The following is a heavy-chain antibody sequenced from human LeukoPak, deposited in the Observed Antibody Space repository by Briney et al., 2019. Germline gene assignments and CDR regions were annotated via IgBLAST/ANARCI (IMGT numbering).Heavy chain of an antibody. CDR2: IYYSGST. Sequence: SESLSLTCTVSGGSISSYYWSWIRQPPGKGLEWIGYIYYSGSTNYNPSLKSRVTISVDTSKNQFSLKLTSVTAADTAVYFCARGGYYGSGNDFRFDPWGQGTLVTVSS. J-gene: IGHJ5*02. V-gene: IGHV4-59*01. D-gene: IGHD3-10*01. CDR1: GGSISSYY. CDR3: ARGGYYGSGNDFRFDP.